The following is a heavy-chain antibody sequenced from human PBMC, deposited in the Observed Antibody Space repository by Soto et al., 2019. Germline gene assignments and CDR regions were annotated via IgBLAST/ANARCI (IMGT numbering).Heavy chain of an antibody. Sequence: GGSLRLSCAASGFTFSSYGMHWVRQAPGKGLEWVAVISYDGSNKYYADSVKGRFTISRGNSKNTLYLQMNSLRAEDTAVYYCAKEDYDSSGYYLFDYWGQGTLVTVSS. CDR3: AKEDYDSSGYYLFDY. D-gene: IGHD3-22*01. V-gene: IGHV3-30*18. J-gene: IGHJ4*02. CDR2: ISYDGSNK. CDR1: GFTFSSYG.